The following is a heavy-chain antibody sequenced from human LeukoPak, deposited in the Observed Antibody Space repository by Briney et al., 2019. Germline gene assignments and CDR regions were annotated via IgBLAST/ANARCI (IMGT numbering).Heavy chain of an antibody. Sequence: ESLSLTCDVSGYSISRGYLWGCVREARGGVLGGIGSSYQSATAHYNPSLKSRVTISGDTSKNQFSLKLSSVTAADTAVYYCARRHYCSCNPPGDWGQGTLVTVAS. V-gene: IGHV4-38-2*01. D-gene: IGHD3-10*01. CDR1: GYSISRGYL. J-gene: IGHJ4*02. CDR3: ARRHYCSCNPPGD. CDR2: SYQSATA.